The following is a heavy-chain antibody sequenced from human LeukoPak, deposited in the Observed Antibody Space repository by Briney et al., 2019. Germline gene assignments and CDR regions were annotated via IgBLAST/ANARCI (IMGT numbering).Heavy chain of an antibody. CDR1: GGTFSSYA. D-gene: IGHD3-22*01. CDR3: ARDLSYYDSSGYHFFDY. Sequence: PEASVKVSCKASGGTFSSYAISWVRQAPGQGLEWIGRIIPILGIANYAQKFQGRVTITADKSTSTAYMELSSLRSEDTAVYYCARDLSYYDSSGYHFFDYWGQGTLVTVSS. CDR2: IIPILGIA. J-gene: IGHJ4*02. V-gene: IGHV1-69*04.